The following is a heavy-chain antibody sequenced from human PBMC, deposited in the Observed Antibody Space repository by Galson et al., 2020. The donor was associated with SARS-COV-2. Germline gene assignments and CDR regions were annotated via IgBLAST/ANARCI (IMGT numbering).Heavy chain of an antibody. CDR1: GFSVNSYS. CDR2: IIGNGKT. V-gene: IGHV3-23*01. CDR3: ARGSRREGYNL. Sequence: GGSLRLSCAVSGFSVNSYSMSWVRQAPGGGLEWVSSIIGNGKTHYADSVKGRFTISRDHTKNTLFSQMNSLRVEDSALYYCARGSRREGYNLWGQGPLATVSS. J-gene: IGHJ4*02. D-gene: IGHD5-12*01.